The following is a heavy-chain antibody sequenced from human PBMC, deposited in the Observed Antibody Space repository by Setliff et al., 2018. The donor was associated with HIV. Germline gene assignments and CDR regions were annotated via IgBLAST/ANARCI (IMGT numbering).Heavy chain of an antibody. CDR3: AKGTKITTALYLAY. CDR1: GFIVSNTY. CDR2: IFTDGTT. D-gene: IGHD6-13*01. Sequence: PGGSLRLSCAASGFIVSNTYMSWVRQTPGKGLEWVSHIFTDGTTHYRDSVKGRFTIYRDDSKNSLYVQMNSLRAEDTAVYYCAKGTKITTALYLAYWGQGTLVTVSS. J-gene: IGHJ1*01. V-gene: IGHV3-53*01.